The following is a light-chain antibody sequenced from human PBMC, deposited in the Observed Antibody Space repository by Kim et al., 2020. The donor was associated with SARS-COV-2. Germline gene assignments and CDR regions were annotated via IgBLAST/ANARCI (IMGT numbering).Light chain of an antibody. CDR1: QTLQNNY. V-gene: IGKV3-20*01. J-gene: IGKJ2*02. Sequence: PGERATLSCRTSQTLQNNYLAWYQQKFGQAPRLLIFGASNRATGIPNRFSGSGSGTDFTLTISRLEPEDFAVYFCQHYGASPCTFGQGTKLE. CDR3: QHYGASPCT. CDR2: GAS.